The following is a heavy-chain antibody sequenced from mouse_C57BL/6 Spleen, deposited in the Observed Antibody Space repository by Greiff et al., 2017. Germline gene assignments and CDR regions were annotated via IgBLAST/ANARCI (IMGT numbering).Heavy chain of an antibody. CDR1: GYTFTSYW. Sequence: QVQLQQPGAELVKPGSSVKLSCKASGYTFTSYWMHWVKQRPVQGLEWIGNIDPSDGGTNYNQKFKDKATLTVDKSSSTAYMQLRSLTSEDSAVXYCARVNCDYWGQGTTLTVSS. CDR3: ARVNCDY. V-gene: IGHV1-52*01. CDR2: IDPSDGGT. J-gene: IGHJ2*01.